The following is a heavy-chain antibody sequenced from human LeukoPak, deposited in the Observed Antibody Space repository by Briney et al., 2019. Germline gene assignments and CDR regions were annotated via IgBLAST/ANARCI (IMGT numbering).Heavy chain of an antibody. Sequence: SETLSLTCAVSGGSISSSNWWSWVRQPPGKGLEWIGEIYHSGSTNYNPSLKSRVTISVDKSKNQFSLKLSSVTAADTAVYFCARDALPYYYRSGYYKTHDAFDIWGQGTMVSVSS. CDR2: IYHSGST. V-gene: IGHV4-4*02. CDR1: GGSISSSNW. CDR3: ARDALPYYYRSGYYKTHDAFDI. D-gene: IGHD3-22*01. J-gene: IGHJ3*02.